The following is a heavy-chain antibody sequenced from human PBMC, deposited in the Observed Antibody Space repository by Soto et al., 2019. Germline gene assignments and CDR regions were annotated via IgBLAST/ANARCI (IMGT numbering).Heavy chain of an antibody. D-gene: IGHD4-17*01. CDR2: IYYSGST. CDR3: ARWLRLIFDVKDDYGDYVGYWFDP. J-gene: IGHJ5*02. CDR1: GGSISSSSYY. Sequence: ASETLSLTCTVSGGSISSSSYYWGWIRQPPGKGLEWIGSIYYSGSTYYNPSLKSRVTISVDTSKNQFSLKLSSVTAADTAVYYCARWLRLIFDVKDDYGDYVGYWFDPWGQGTLVTVSS. V-gene: IGHV4-39*01.